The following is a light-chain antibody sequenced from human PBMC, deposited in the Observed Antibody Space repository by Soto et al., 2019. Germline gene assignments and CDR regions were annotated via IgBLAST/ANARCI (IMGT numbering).Light chain of an antibody. CDR2: TAS. CDR3: QQRNSYPIT. J-gene: IGKJ5*01. Sequence: DIQLTQSPSFLSASVGDRVTITCRASHGIINYLACYQQKPGKAPNLLIHTASTLQSGVPSRFSGSGSGTEFTLTISSLQPEDFATYYCQQRNSYPITFGQGTRLEIK. CDR1: HGIINY. V-gene: IGKV1-9*01.